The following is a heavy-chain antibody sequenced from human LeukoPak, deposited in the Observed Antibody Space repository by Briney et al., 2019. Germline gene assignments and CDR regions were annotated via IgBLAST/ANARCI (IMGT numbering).Heavy chain of an antibody. Sequence: ASVKVSCKASGYTFTSYGISWVRQAPGQGLEWMGWISAYNGNTNYAQKLQGRVTMTTDTSTSTAYMELRSLRSDDTAVYYCARVGFHYERGVGEAGAFDIWGQGTMVTVSS. CDR3: ARVGFHYERGVGEAGAFDI. CDR2: ISAYNGNT. D-gene: IGHD4-17*01. CDR1: GYTFTSYG. V-gene: IGHV1-18*01. J-gene: IGHJ3*02.